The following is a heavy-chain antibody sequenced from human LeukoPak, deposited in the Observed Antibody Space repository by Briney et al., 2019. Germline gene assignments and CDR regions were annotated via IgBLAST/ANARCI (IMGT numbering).Heavy chain of an antibody. Sequence: GGSLRLSCAASGFTFSSYIMNWVRQAPGKGVEWVSSISSSSSYIYYADSVKGRFTISRDNAKNSLYLQMDSLTAEDTAVYYCAALLWGDSSRLSDLYYDGMDVWGQGTTVTVSS. CDR3: AALLWGDSSRLSDLYYDGMDV. V-gene: IGHV3-21*01. J-gene: IGHJ6*02. CDR2: ISSSSSYI. CDR1: GFTFSSYI. D-gene: IGHD3-22*01.